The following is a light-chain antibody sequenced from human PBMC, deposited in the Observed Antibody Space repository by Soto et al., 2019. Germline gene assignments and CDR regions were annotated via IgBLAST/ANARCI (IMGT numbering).Light chain of an antibody. CDR1: SSDVGGYNF. Sequence: QSALTQPASVSGSPGQSITISCTGTSSDVGGYNFVSWYQHHPGKAPKLMIYGVSNRPSVVSNRFSGSKSGNTASLTISGLQAEDEADYYCSSYTSSNTVVFGGGTKLTVL. CDR2: GVS. V-gene: IGLV2-14*01. CDR3: SSYTSSNTVV. J-gene: IGLJ2*01.